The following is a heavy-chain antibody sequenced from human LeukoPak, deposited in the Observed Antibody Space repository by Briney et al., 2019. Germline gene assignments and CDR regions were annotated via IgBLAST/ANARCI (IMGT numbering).Heavy chain of an antibody. Sequence: PSETLSLNCTVSGGSISSYYWSWIRQPPGKGLEWIGYIYYSGSTNYNPSLKSRVTISVDTSKNQFSLKLSSVTAADTAVYYCARGYCSSTSCYGGPDAFDIWGQGTMVTVSS. J-gene: IGHJ3*02. CDR1: GGSISSYY. D-gene: IGHD2-2*01. CDR2: IYYSGST. CDR3: ARGYCSSTSCYGGPDAFDI. V-gene: IGHV4-59*01.